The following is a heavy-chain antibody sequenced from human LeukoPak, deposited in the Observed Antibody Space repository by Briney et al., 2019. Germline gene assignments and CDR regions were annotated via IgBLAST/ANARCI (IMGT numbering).Heavy chain of an antibody. CDR2: IIPMFGTT. CDR1: GYTFTSYY. CDR3: AREVFYYDNSGRPPYFDY. V-gene: IGHV1-69*13. Sequence: ASVKVSCKASGYTFTSYYMHWVRQAPGQGLEGMGRIIPMFGTTNYAQRFQGRVTITADESTSTAYMEVSSLRSEDTAVYYRAREVFYYDNSGRPPYFDYWGQGTLVTVSS. J-gene: IGHJ4*02. D-gene: IGHD3-22*01.